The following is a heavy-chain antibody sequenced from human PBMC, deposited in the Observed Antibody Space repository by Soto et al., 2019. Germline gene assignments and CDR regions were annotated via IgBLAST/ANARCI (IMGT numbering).Heavy chain of an antibody. CDR2: IKTKADAETT. D-gene: IGHD1-26*01. CDR3: TTDGATILFDP. V-gene: IGHV3-15*01. J-gene: IGHJ5*02. CDR1: GFTFSNAW. Sequence: EVQLVESGGGLVKPGESLRLSCAASGFTFSNAWMSWVRQAPGKGLEWVGRIKTKADAETTDYAAPVKGRFTISRDDSNNTLYLQMNSLKTEDTALYYCTTDGATILFDPWGQGALVTVSS.